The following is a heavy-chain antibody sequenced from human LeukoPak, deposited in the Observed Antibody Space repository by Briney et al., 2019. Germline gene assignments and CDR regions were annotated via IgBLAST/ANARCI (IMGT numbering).Heavy chain of an antibody. Sequence: ASVKVSCKASGYTFTGYYMHWVRQAPGQGLEWMGIINPSGGSTSYAQKFQGRVTMTRDTSTSTVYMELSSLRSEDTAVYYCARVRYYGSGSYYTNPYFDYWGQGTLVTVSS. J-gene: IGHJ4*02. V-gene: IGHV1-46*03. D-gene: IGHD3-10*01. CDR2: INPSGGST. CDR1: GYTFTGYY. CDR3: ARVRYYGSGSYYTNPYFDY.